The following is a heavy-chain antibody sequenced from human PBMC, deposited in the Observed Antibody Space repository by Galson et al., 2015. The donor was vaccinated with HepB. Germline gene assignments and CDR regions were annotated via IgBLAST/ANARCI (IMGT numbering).Heavy chain of an antibody. CDR2: ISWNSGSI. J-gene: IGHJ3*02. Sequence: SLRLSCAASGFTFDDYVMHWVRQAPGKGLEWVSGISWNSGSIGYADSVKGRFTISRDNAKTSLFLQMNSLRDEDTALYYCAKIRVGSGGAFDIWGQGTMVTVSS. CDR1: GFTFDDYV. D-gene: IGHD2-15*01. V-gene: IGHV3-9*01. CDR3: AKIRVGSGGAFDI.